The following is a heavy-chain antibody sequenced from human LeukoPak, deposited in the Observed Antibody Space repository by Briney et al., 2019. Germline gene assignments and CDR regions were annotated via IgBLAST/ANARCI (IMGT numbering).Heavy chain of an antibody. D-gene: IGHD4-17*01. CDR3: ARAPSFGDYGGDY. Sequence: ASVKVSCKASGYNFTNYGISWVRQAPGQGLEWVGWISAYSGDTNYAQKLQGRLTMTTDTSPSTAYLELRSLTSDDTAVYYCARAPSFGDYGGDYWGQGTLVTVSS. J-gene: IGHJ4*02. CDR2: ISAYSGDT. CDR1: GYNFTNYG. V-gene: IGHV1-18*04.